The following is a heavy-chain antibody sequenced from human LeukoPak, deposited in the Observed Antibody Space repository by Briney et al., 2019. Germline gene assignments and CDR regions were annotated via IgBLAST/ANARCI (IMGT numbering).Heavy chain of an antibody. J-gene: IGHJ4*02. CDR3: AQGGGSGFDN. D-gene: IGHD3-10*01. Sequence: PGGSLRLSCAASGFTFTTYAMNWVRQAPGTGMGLVSSVSVTGDRTYYADSVKGRFTISRDNSKNTLYLHMESLRADDTAVYYCAQGGGSGFDNWGQGTLVTVSS. V-gene: IGHV3-23*01. CDR2: VSVTGDRT. CDR1: GFTFTTYA.